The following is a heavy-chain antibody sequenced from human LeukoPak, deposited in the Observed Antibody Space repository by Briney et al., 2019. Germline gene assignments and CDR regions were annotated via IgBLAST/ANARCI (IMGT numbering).Heavy chain of an antibody. J-gene: IGHJ4*02. CDR1: GGSISSYY. CDR3: ARTSVDTAMVRWHYFDY. Sequence: SETLSLTCTVSGGSISSYYWSWIRQPPGKGLEWIGYIYYSGSTNYNPSLKSRVTISVDKSKNQFSLKLSSVTAADTAVYYCARTSVDTAMVRWHYFDYWGQGTLVTVSS. D-gene: IGHD5-18*01. CDR2: IYYSGST. V-gene: IGHV4-59*12.